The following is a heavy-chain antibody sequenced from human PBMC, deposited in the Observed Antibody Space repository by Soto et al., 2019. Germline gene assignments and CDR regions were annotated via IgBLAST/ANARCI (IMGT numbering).Heavy chain of an antibody. D-gene: IGHD6-13*01. V-gene: IGHV3-11*01. J-gene: IGHJ6*02. CDR2: ISSSGSTI. CDR3: ARDALGYTYGMDV. Sequence: KTGGSLRLSCAGSGYTFSDYYMSWIRQAPGKGLEWVSYISSSGSTIYYADSVKGRFTVSRDNAKNSLYLQMNSLRAEDTAVYYCARDALGYTYGMDVWGQGTTVTVSS. CDR1: GYTFSDYY.